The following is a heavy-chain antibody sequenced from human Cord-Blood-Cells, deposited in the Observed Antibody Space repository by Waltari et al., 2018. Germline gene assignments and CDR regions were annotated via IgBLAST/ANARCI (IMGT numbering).Heavy chain of an antibody. V-gene: IGHV3-23*01. CDR1: GFTFSSYA. Sequence: VQLLESGGGLVQPGGSLRLSCAASGFTFSSYAMTWVRQAPGRGLEWFSAISGSGGSTYYADSVKGRFTISRDNSKNTLYLQMNSLRAEDTAVYYCAKDPPRKYCSGGSCYFDYWGQGTLVTVSS. CDR2: ISGSGGST. J-gene: IGHJ4*02. D-gene: IGHD2-15*01. CDR3: AKDPPRKYCSGGSCYFDY.